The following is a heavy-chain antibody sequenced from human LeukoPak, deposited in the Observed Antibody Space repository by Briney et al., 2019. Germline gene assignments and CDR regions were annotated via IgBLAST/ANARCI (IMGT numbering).Heavy chain of an antibody. CDR2: MNYFADT. CDR1: GGFISSYY. Sequence: PSETLSLTCTVSGGFISSYYWTWIRQSPGKGLEWIGYMNYFADTNYNPSLESRVTISVDTSKNQFSLKLTSVTAADTAVYYCARGGHCSGGRCYSGWFDPWGQGTLVTVSS. D-gene: IGHD2-15*01. CDR3: ARGGHCSGGRCYSGWFDP. J-gene: IGHJ5*02. V-gene: IGHV4-59*01.